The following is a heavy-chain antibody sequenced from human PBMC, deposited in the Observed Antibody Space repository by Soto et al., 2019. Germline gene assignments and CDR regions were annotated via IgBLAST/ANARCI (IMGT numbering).Heavy chain of an antibody. CDR3: ARVTLDRRITMVRRVPTYYNGIPV. CDR1: GGSISSNTYY. Sequence: PENRCLRCTGSGGSISSNTYYGGWLRKPPGKWLEWIGSIYYRGSTYYKPSFKSRVTISVDTSTNQFSMKLSSVTAADTAVYYCARVTLDRRITMVRRVPTYYNGIPVWGQLPTV. CDR2: IYYRGST. J-gene: IGHJ6*02. D-gene: IGHD3-10*01. V-gene: IGHV4-39*01.